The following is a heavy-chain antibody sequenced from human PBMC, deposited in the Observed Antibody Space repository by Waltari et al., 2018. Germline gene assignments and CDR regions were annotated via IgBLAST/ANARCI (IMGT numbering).Heavy chain of an antibody. J-gene: IGHJ5*02. CDR1: GYSISSGYY. V-gene: IGHV4-38-2*02. D-gene: IGHD2-15*01. CDR2: IYHSGST. CDR3: ARDRRCSGGSCYSPSLYWFDP. Sequence: QVQLQESGPGLVKPSETLSLTCTVSGYSISSGYYWGWIRQPPGKGLEWIGSIYHSGSTYYNPSLKSRVTISVDTSKNQFSLKLSSVTAADTAVYYCARDRRCSGGSCYSPSLYWFDPWGQGTLVTVSS.